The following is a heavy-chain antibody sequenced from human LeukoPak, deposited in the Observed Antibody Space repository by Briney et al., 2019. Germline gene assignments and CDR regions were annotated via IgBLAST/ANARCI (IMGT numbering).Heavy chain of an antibody. J-gene: IGHJ4*02. CDR2: IYTGGGT. Sequence: GGSLRLSCAASGFDISSKYMSWVRQAPGKGLEWVSVIYTGGGTYYADSVKGRFTISRDNSKNTLYLQMNSLSVEDTAVYYCARERGGYYYDSSGYYGGTYFDYWGQGTLVTVSS. CDR1: GFDISSKY. V-gene: IGHV3-66*01. D-gene: IGHD3-22*01. CDR3: ARERGGYYYDSSGYYGGTYFDY.